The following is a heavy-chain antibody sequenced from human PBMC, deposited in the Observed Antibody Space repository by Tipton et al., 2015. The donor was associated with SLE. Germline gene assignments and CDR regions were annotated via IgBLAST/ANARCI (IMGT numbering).Heavy chain of an antibody. CDR3: ARQRLQPGGDYFDY. V-gene: IGHV4-39*07. CDR2: NYGGST. CDR1: GGSISSTSYY. J-gene: IGHJ4*02. D-gene: IGHD4-11*01. Sequence: TLSLTCTVSGGSISSTSYYWGWGWVRQPPGKGLEWIGSNYGGSTYNNPSLKSRVSVSVDTSKTQFSLKLSSVTAADTAVYYCARQRLQPGGDYFDYWGQGTLVTVSS.